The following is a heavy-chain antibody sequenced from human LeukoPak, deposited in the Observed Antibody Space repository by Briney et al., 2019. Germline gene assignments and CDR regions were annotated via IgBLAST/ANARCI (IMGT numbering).Heavy chain of an antibody. CDR2: INPSGGST. CDR1: GYTFTSYY. CDR3: ARDSRNNYYDSSCFDY. V-gene: IGHV1-46*01. Sequence: ASVKGSCKASGYTFTSYYMHWVGQAPGQGLGWMGIINPSGGSTSYAQKFQGRVTMTRDTSTSTVYMELSSLRSEDTAVYYCARDSRNNYYDSSCFDYWGQGTLVTVSS. J-gene: IGHJ4*02. D-gene: IGHD3-22*01.